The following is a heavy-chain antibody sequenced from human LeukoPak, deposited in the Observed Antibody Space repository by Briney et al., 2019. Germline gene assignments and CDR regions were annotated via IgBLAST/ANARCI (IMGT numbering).Heavy chain of an antibody. CDR1: GGSISHSSYY. CDR2: IYYSGST. D-gene: IGHD4-17*01. V-gene: IGHV4-39*07. Sequence: SETLSLTCTVSGGSISHSSYYWGWIRQPPGKGLEWMGSIYYSGSTYYNPSLKSRVTISVDTSKNQFSLKLSSVTAADTAVYYCARAYYGDHALDYWGQGTLVTVSS. J-gene: IGHJ4*02. CDR3: ARAYYGDHALDY.